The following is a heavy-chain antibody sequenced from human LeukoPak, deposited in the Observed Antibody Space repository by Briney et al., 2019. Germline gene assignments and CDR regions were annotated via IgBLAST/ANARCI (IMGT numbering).Heavy chain of an antibody. Sequence: ASVKVSCKASGYTFTGYYMHWVRQAPGQGLQWMGWINPNSGGTNYAQKFQGRVTMTRDTSISTAYMELSRLRSDDTAVYYCARDSTGGEWPDAFDIWGQGTMVTVSS. V-gene: IGHV1-2*02. CDR2: INPNSGGT. CDR3: ARDSTGGEWPDAFDI. D-gene: IGHD6-25*01. J-gene: IGHJ3*02. CDR1: GYTFTGYY.